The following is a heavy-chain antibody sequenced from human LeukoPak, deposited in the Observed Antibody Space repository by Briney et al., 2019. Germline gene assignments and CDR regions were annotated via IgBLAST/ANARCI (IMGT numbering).Heavy chain of an antibody. CDR1: GGSISSSSYY. V-gene: IGHV4-39*01. CDR2: IYYSGST. Sequence: SETLSHTCTVSGGSISSSSYYWGWIRQPPGKGLEWIGSIYYSGSTYYNPSLKSRVTISVDTSKNQFSLKLSSVTAADTAVYYCARGYIVVVTAILIPPDYWGQGTLVTVSS. D-gene: IGHD2-21*02. J-gene: IGHJ4*02. CDR3: ARGYIVVVTAILIPPDY.